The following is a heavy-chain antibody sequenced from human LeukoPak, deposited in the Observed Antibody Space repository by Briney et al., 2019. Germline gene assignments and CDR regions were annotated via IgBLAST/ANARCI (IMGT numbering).Heavy chain of an antibody. CDR1: GFIFSGYG. CDR3: AKDAGDYGVGH. D-gene: IGHD4-17*01. J-gene: IGHJ4*02. Sequence: GGSLRLSCAASGFIFSGYGMHWVRQAPGKGLEWVAFIRYDGSTKYTAESVKGRFTISRDNSKNTLYLQMNSLRDEDTAVYYCAKDAGDYGVGHWGQGTLVTVSS. V-gene: IGHV3-30*02. CDR2: IRYDGSTK.